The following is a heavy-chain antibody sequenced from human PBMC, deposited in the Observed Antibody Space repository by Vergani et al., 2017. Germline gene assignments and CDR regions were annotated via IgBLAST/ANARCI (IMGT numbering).Heavy chain of an antibody. Sequence: QVQLVQSGAEVQKPGASVKVSCKASGGTFSSYAISWVRQAPGQGLEWMGRIIPIFGTANYAQKFQGRVTITADESTSTAYMELSSLRSEDTAVYYCARGRGSSYYDSSGEKFDPWGQGTLVTVSS. V-gene: IGHV1-69*13. CDR3: ARGRGSSYYDSSGEKFDP. D-gene: IGHD3-22*01. CDR1: GGTFSSYA. CDR2: IIPIFGTA. J-gene: IGHJ5*02.